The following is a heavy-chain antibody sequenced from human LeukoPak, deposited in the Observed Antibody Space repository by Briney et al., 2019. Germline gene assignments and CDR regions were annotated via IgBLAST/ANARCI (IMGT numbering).Heavy chain of an antibody. CDR2: IYYSGST. D-gene: IGHD3-10*01. Sequence: SETLSLTCTVSGGSISSSSYYWGWIRQPPGKGLEWIGYIYYSGSTNYNPSLKSRVTISVDTSKNQFSLKLSSVTAADTAVYYCARERLNYYGSGSNYYYYMDVWGKGTTVTISS. V-gene: IGHV4-61*01. CDR3: ARERLNYYGSGSNYYYYMDV. CDR1: GGSISSSSYY. J-gene: IGHJ6*03.